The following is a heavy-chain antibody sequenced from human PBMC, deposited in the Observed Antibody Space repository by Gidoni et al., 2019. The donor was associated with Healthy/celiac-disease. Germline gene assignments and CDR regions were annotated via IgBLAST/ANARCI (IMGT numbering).Heavy chain of an antibody. Sequence: HVQLVQCGAEVEEPGCAVQVSCKASGGTFSSYAISWLRQAPGQGLEWMGGIIPIFGTANYAQKFQGRVTITADDSTSTAYMELSSLRSEDTAVYYCASNFFYDSGSYPLFDYWGQGTLVTVSS. J-gene: IGHJ4*02. D-gene: IGHD3-10*01. V-gene: IGHV1-69*01. CDR2: IIPIFGTA. CDR3: ASNFFYDSGSYPLFDY. CDR1: GGTFSSYA.